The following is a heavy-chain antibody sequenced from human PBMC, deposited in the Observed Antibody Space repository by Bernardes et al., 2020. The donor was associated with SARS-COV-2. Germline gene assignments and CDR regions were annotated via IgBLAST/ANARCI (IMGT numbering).Heavy chain of an antibody. J-gene: IGHJ4*02. CDR1: GFSFSQKW. CDR3: TGQGSHNFDQ. Sequence: GGSLRLSCAASGFSFSQKWMAWVRQFPGKGLEWVANTNTDGTKTYYADSVRGRFTISRDNAKNSLYLQMNSVRTEDTAVYYCTGQGSHNFDQWGQGTLVTVSS. V-gene: IGHV3-7*01. CDR2: TNTDGTKT.